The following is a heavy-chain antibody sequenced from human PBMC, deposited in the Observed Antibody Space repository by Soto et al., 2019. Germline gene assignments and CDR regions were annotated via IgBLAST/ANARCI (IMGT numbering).Heavy chain of an antibody. Sequence: VVLVESGGGLVQPGRSLRLSCAVSGFNFGNYAMHWVRQAPGKGLEWVAAINWNSDKVAYAGSVVGRFTIFRDSAKNALHRQMSDLTSEDTAFYYCAKDKGGTPYYIDSWGQGILVTVSS. V-gene: IGHV3-9*01. CDR3: AKDKGGTPYYIDS. CDR1: GFNFGNYA. D-gene: IGHD6-25*01. J-gene: IGHJ4*02. CDR2: INWNSDKV.